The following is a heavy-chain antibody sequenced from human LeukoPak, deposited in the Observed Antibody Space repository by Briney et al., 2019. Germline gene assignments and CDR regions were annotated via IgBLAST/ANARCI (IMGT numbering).Heavy chain of an antibody. Sequence: GGSLRLSCAASGFTFSSYAMTWVRQAPGKGLEWVSGISGSGSGTYYADSVKGRFTISRDNSKTTLYLQMNSLRAEDTALYYCVKYTGNSILVRVDYWGQGTLVTVSS. CDR1: GFTFSSYA. V-gene: IGHV3-23*01. D-gene: IGHD4-23*01. CDR3: VKYTGNSILVRVDY. J-gene: IGHJ4*02. CDR2: ISGSGSGT.